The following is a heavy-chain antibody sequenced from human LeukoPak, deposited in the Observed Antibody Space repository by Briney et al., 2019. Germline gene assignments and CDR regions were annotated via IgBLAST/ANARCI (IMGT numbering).Heavy chain of an antibody. V-gene: IGHV3-48*03. CDR1: GFTFSSYE. D-gene: IGHD3-9*01. CDR2: ISSSGSTI. J-gene: IGHJ6*03. Sequence: GGSLRLSCAASGFTFSSYEMNWVRQAPGKGLEWVSYISSSGSTIYYADSVKGRFTISRDNAKNSLYLQMNSLRAEDTAVYYCARVSYDILTGYYISYYYYYMDVWGKGTTVTISS. CDR3: ARVSYDILTGYYISYYYYYMDV.